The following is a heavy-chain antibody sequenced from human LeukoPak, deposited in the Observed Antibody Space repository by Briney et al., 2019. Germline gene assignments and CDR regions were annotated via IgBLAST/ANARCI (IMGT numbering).Heavy chain of an antibody. D-gene: IGHD3-22*01. J-gene: IGHJ4*02. CDR1: GGSISSYY. CDR2: INHSGST. CDR3: ARGHYYDSSGYSLTFDY. Sequence: SETLSLTCTVSGGSISSYYWSWIRQPPGKGLEWIGEINHSGSTNYNPSLKSRVTISVDTSKNQFSLRLSSVTAADTAVYYCARGHYYDSSGYSLTFDYWGQGTLVTVSS. V-gene: IGHV4-34*01.